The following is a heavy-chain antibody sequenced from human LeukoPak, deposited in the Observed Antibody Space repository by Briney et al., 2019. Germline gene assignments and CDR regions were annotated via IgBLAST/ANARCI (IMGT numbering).Heavy chain of an antibody. D-gene: IGHD6-13*01. CDR1: GYTFTGYY. CDR3: ARDRGSSWKENAFDI. V-gene: IGHV1-2*02. Sequence: ASVKVSCKASGYTFTGYYVHWVRQAPGQGLEWMGWINPDSGGTNYAQQFQGGVTMTGDTSISTAYMELSRLRSDDTAVYYCARDRGSSWKENAFDIWGQGTMVTVSS. J-gene: IGHJ3*02. CDR2: INPDSGGT.